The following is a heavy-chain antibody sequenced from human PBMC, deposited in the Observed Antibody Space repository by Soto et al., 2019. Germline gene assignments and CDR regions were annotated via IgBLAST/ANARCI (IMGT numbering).Heavy chain of an antibody. V-gene: IGHV3-23*01. J-gene: IGHJ6*03. Sequence: GGSLRLSCAASGFTFSSYAMSWVRQAPWKGLEWVSAISGSGGSTYYADSVKGRFTISRDNSKNTLYLQMNSLRAEDTAVYYCARPQAYYDILTGSPHYYYYYMDVWGKGTTVTVSS. CDR2: ISGSGGST. D-gene: IGHD3-9*01. CDR1: GFTFSSYA. CDR3: ARPQAYYDILTGSPHYYYYYMDV.